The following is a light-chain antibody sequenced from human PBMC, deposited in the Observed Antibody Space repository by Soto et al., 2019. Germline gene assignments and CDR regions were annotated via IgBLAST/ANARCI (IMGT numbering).Light chain of an antibody. J-gene: IGKJ1*01. CDR3: QHFVNSLTWT. V-gene: IGKV3-20*01. CDR1: QSVSSSY. Sequence: IVLTHSPGTLSFSPGEIATLSFRAIQSVSSSYLAWYQQKPGQAPRLLIYGASSRATGIPDRFSGSGSGTDFTLTISRLEPEDFAVYYCQHFVNSLTWTFGQGTKVDIK. CDR2: GAS.